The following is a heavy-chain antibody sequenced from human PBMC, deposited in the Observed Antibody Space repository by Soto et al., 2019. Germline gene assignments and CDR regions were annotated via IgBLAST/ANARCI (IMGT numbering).Heavy chain of an antibody. CDR1: GVTFSSYA. CDR3: AREEVYSNNFSYYGMDV. V-gene: IGHV3-30-3*01. CDR2: ISYDGSNK. Sequence: VQLLESGGGLVQPGGSLRLSCAASGVTFSSYAMSWVRQAPGTGLEGVAVISYDGSNKYNADSVKGRCTISRDNSKNTLYLQMNSLRAEDTAVYYCAREEVYSNNFSYYGMDVWGQGTTVTVSS. J-gene: IGHJ6*02. D-gene: IGHD4-4*01.